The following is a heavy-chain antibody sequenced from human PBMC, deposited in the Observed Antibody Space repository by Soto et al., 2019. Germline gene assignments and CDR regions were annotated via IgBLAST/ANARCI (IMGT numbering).Heavy chain of an antibody. Sequence: GGSLRLSCAASGFTFSSYAMSWVRQAPGKGLEWVSAISGSGGSTYYADSVKGRFTISRDNSRNTLYLQMNSLRAEDTAVYYCANLRFLDPTPTDYWGQGTLVTVSS. CDR2: ISGSGGST. CDR3: ANLRFLDPTPTDY. V-gene: IGHV3-23*01. CDR1: GFTFSSYA. D-gene: IGHD3-3*01. J-gene: IGHJ4*02.